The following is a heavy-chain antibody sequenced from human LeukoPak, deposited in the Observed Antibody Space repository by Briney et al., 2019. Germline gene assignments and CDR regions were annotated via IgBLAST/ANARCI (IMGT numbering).Heavy chain of an antibody. D-gene: IGHD4-17*01. CDR2: ISSNGGST. Sequence: GGSLRLSCAASGFTFSSYAMHWVRQAPGKGLEYVSAISSNGGSTYYANSVKGRFTISRDNSKNTLYLQMGSLRAEDMAVYYCARSGVNFDYGDPIDYWGQGTLVTVSS. CDR1: GFTFSSYA. CDR3: ARSGVNFDYGDPIDY. V-gene: IGHV3-64*01. J-gene: IGHJ4*02.